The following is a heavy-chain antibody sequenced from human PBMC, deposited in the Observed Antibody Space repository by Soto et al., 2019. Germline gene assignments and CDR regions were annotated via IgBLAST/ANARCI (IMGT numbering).Heavy chain of an antibody. V-gene: IGHV3-23*01. J-gene: IGHJ4*02. CDR3: AINSRYCSSTSCYAD. Sequence: EVQLLESGAGLVQPGGSLRLSCAASGFTFSSYAMSWVRQAPGKGLEWVSGISTSGDSTYYADSVKGRFTISRDNSKDTLYLQMNSLRAGDTAVYYCAINSRYCSSTSCYADWGQGTLVIVSS. CDR2: ISTSGDST. CDR1: GFTFSSYA. D-gene: IGHD2-2*01.